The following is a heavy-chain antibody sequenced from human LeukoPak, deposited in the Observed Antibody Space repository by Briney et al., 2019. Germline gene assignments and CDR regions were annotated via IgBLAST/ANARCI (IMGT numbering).Heavy chain of an antibody. D-gene: IGHD3-10*01. CDR1: GFTFSNYV. Sequence: GGSLRLSCAASGFTFSNYVMTWVRQAPGKGLEWVSTILSSGTDTFYADSVKGRFTISRDNSKNTLYLQMNSLRAEDTAVYYCASPVVRGVNLFDYWGQGTLVTVSS. CDR3: ASPVVRGVNLFDY. J-gene: IGHJ4*02. V-gene: IGHV3-23*01. CDR2: ILSSGTDT.